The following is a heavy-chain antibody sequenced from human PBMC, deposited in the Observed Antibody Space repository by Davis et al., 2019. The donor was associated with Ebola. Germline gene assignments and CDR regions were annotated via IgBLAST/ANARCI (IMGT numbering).Heavy chain of an antibody. J-gene: IGHJ4*02. V-gene: IGHV2-70*04. D-gene: IGHD3-3*01. CDR2: IDWDDDK. Sequence: SGPTLVKPTQTLTLTCTFSGFSFTSSAVRMSWIRQPPGKALEWLARIDWDDDKFYSTSLKTRLTISKDTSKNQVVLTMTNMDPVDTATYYCALFITIFGVVSDYWGQGTLVTVSS. CDR3: ALFITIFGVVSDY. CDR1: GFSFTSSAVR.